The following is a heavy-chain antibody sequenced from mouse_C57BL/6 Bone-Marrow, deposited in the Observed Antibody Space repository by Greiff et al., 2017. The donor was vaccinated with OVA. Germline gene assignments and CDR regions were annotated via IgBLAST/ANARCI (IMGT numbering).Heavy chain of an antibody. J-gene: IGHJ3*01. D-gene: IGHD3-2*02. V-gene: IGHV1-61*01. CDR2: IYPSDSET. CDR1: GYTFTSYW. Sequence: QVQLQQSGAELVRPGSSVKLSCKASGYTFTSYWMDWVKQRPGQGLEWIGNIYPSDSETHYNQKFKDKATLTVDKSSSTAYMQLSSLTSEDSAVYYCARMAAQASLFAYWGQGTLVTVSA. CDR3: ARMAAQASLFAY.